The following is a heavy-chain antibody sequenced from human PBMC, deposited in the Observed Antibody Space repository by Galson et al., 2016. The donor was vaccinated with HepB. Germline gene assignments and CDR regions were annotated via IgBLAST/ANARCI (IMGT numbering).Heavy chain of an antibody. Sequence: SVKVSCKASGGTFSNSGFTWVRQAPGQGLEWMGGIIPVFATANYAAKFQGRGTITADQSTSTAYMDLSSLRSEDTAVYYCATSTVTTFSYYYYGMADWGQGTTVTVSS. J-gene: IGHJ6*02. D-gene: IGHD4-17*01. V-gene: IGHV1-69*13. CDR2: IIPVFATA. CDR3: ATSTVTTFSYYYYGMAD. CDR1: GGTFSNSG.